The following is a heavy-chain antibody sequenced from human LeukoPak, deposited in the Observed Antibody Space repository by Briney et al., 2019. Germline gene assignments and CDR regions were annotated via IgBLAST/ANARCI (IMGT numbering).Heavy chain of an antibody. J-gene: IGHJ6*03. CDR2: IYTSGST. D-gene: IGHD2-2*01. CDR3: AREGVVVVPAASYYYYYMDV. V-gene: IGHV4-4*07. Sequence: PSETLSLTCTVSGGSISSYYWSWIRQPAGKGLEWIGRIYTSGSTNYNPSLKSRVTISVDTSKNQFSLKLSSVTAADTAVYYCAREGVVVVPAASYYYYYMDVWGKGTTVTVSS. CDR1: GGSISSYY.